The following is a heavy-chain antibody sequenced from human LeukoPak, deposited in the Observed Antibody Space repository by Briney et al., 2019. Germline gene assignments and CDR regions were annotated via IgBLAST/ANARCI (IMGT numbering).Heavy chain of an antibody. CDR1: GGSFSGYY. V-gene: IGHV4-34*01. CDR2: INHSGST. Sequence: SETLSLTCAVYGGSFSGYYWSWIRQPPGKGLEWIGEINHSGSTNYNPSLKSRVTISVDTSKNQFSLKLSSVTSADTAVYYWARGHKPNTHNDLNYYDSSGYYSGYFDYWGQGTLVTVS. J-gene: IGHJ4*02. CDR3: ARGHKPNTHNDLNYYDSSGYYSGYFDY. D-gene: IGHD3-22*01.